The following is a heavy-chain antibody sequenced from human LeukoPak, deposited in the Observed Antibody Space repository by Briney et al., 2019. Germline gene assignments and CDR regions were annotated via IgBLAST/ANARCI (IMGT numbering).Heavy chain of an antibody. V-gene: IGHV3-21*01. CDR2: ISSSSSYI. D-gene: IGHD3-10*01. CDR3: ARYYGSGSFDY. Sequence: GGSLRLSCAASGFSFSSYTMNWVRQAPGKGLEWVSSISSSSSYIYYADSVKGRFTISRDNAKNSLYLQMNSLRAEDTAVYYCARYYGSGSFDYWGQGTLVTVSS. CDR1: GFSFSSYT. J-gene: IGHJ4*02.